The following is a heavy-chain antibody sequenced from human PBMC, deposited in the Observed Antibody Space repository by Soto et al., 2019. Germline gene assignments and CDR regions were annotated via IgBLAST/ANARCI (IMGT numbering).Heavy chain of an antibody. CDR2: INFAGSNT. V-gene: IGHV3-74*01. Sequence: EVQLVESGGDLVQPGGSLRLSCAASGFPLGSYWIHWFRQTAGKGLVWVSRINFAGSNTNYADSVTGRFTISRDDAKKTVYLQMRSLRVEDTAVYHCARTESNAYSRSGSLDLWGQGTMVTVSS. CDR1: GFPLGSYW. J-gene: IGHJ3*01. D-gene: IGHD3-16*01. CDR3: ARTESNAYSRSGSLDL.